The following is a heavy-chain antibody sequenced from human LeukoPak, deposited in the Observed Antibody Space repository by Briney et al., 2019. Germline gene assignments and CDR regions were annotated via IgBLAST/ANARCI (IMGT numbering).Heavy chain of an antibody. Sequence: GGSLRLSCVDSGFTFNISNMNWVRQAPGKGLEWVAVISYDGSNKYYADSVKGRFTISRDNSKNTLYLQMNSLRAEDTAVYYCARDRLWFGEFKGPDYWGQGTLVTVSS. CDR1: GFTFNISN. D-gene: IGHD3-10*01. CDR2: ISYDGSNK. J-gene: IGHJ4*02. CDR3: ARDRLWFGEFKGPDY. V-gene: IGHV3-30-3*01.